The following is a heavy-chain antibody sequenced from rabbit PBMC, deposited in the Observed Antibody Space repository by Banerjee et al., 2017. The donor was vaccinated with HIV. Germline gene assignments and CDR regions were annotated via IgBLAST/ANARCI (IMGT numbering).Heavy chain of an antibody. CDR1: GFSFSSSYW. V-gene: IGHV1S45*01. Sequence: QEQLVESGGGLVQPEGSLTLTCTASGFSFSSSYWICWVRQAPGKGLEWIACINTGTGITYYASWVNGRFTISKTSSTTVTLQMTSLTAADTATYFCARLDAESKYYGLWGQGTLVTVS. CDR3: ARLDAESKYYGL. CDR2: INTGTGIT. J-gene: IGHJ4*01. D-gene: IGHD8-1*01.